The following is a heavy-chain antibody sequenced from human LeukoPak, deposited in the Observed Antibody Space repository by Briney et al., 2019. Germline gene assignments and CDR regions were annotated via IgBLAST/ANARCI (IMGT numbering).Heavy chain of an antibody. CDR1: GGSISSSSYY. CDR2: IYYSGST. CDR3: AVIPNYYGSGSYYRSNFDY. Sequence: KSSETLSLTCTVSGGSISSSSYYWGWIRQPPGKGLEWIGSIYYSGSTYYNPSLKSRVTISVDTSKNQFSLKLSSVTAADTAVYYCAVIPNYYGSGSYYRSNFDYWGQGTLVTVSS. V-gene: IGHV4-39*01. J-gene: IGHJ4*02. D-gene: IGHD3-10*01.